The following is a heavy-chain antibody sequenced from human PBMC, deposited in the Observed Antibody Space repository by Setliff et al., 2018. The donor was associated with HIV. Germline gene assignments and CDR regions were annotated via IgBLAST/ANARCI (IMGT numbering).Heavy chain of an antibody. CDR2: IDHSGIT. V-gene: IGHV4-34*01. J-gene: IGHJ2*01. CDR3: ARETNASGSLTAYWYFDL. D-gene: IGHD3-10*01. CDR1: GGSFSGYY. Sequence: SETLSLTCAVYGGSFSGYYWSWIRQTPGKGLDWIGEIDHSGITNYNPSLKSRVTISIDTSKNQFSLKLNSVTAADTAVYYCARETNASGSLTAYWYFDLWGRGTLVTVSS.